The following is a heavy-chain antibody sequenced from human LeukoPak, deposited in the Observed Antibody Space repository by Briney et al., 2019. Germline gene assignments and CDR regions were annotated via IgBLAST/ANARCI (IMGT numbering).Heavy chain of an antibody. CDR3: AKDRAVDTAMVLYYYYYGMDV. J-gene: IGHJ6*02. D-gene: IGHD5-18*01. Sequence: PGGSLRLSCAASGFTFSNAWMSWVRQAPGKGLEWVAVISYDGSNKYYADSVKGRFTISRDNSKNTLYLQMNSLRAEDTAVYYCAKDRAVDTAMVLYYYYYGMDVWGQGTTVTVSS. V-gene: IGHV3-30*18. CDR2: ISYDGSNK. CDR1: GFTFSNAW.